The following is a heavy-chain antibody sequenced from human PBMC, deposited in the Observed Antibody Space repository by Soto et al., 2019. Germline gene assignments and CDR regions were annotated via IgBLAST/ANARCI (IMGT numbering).Heavy chain of an antibody. J-gene: IGHJ4*02. Sequence: SGPTLVNPTQTLTLPCTFSGFSLSTNGMRVSWIRQPPGKALEWLARIDWDDDKFYSTSLKTRLTISKDTSKNQVVLTMTNMDPVDTATYYCARAPYSSSWYGDYFDYWGQGTLLTVSS. CDR2: IDWDDDK. D-gene: IGHD6-13*01. V-gene: IGHV2-70*04. CDR3: ARAPYSSSWYGDYFDY. CDR1: GFSLSTNGMR.